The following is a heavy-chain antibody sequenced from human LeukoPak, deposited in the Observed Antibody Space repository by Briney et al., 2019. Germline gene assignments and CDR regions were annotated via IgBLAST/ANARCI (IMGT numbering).Heavy chain of an antibody. CDR3: TKRRGYSFGFDYYYMDV. V-gene: IGHV4-39*01. D-gene: IGHD5-18*01. CDR1: GGSLTSTSHY. Sequence: SQTLSLTCTVSGGSLTSTSHYWDWVRQPPGKGLEWLGSIYSSGSTYYNPSLKSRVTVSFDTSKNQFSLSLTSVTAADTAVYYCTKRRGYSFGFDYYYMDVWGKGTTVTISS. J-gene: IGHJ6*03. CDR2: IYSSGST.